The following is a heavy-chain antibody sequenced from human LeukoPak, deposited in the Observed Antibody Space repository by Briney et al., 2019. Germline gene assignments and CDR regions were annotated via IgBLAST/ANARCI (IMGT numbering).Heavy chain of an antibody. J-gene: IGHJ5*02. CDR3: ARRDSYYYDSSGYYSWFDP. Sequence: PGGSLRLSCAASGFTFSSYSMNWVRQAPGKGLECVSSISSSSSYIYYADSVKGRFTISRDNAKNSLYLQMNSLRAEDTAVYYCARRDSYYYDSSGYYSWFDPWGQGTLVTVSS. CDR2: ISSSSSYI. V-gene: IGHV3-21*01. D-gene: IGHD3-22*01. CDR1: GFTFSSYS.